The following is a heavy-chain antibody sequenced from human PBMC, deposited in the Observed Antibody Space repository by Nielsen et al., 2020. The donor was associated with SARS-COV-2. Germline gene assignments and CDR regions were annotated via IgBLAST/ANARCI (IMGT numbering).Heavy chain of an antibody. J-gene: IGHJ5*02. CDR2: IKPDGSGK. V-gene: IGHV3-7*05. CDR3: AKGRRPDSHYNCFDT. D-gene: IGHD2-15*01. CDR1: GFTFSTYW. Sequence: ETLSLTCVASGFTFSTYWMTWVRQAPGKGLECLANIKPDGSGKYYLDSVKGRFTISRDNSKNSLYLQMNSLTTEDTAFYYCAKGRRPDSHYNCFDTWGQGVLVTVSS.